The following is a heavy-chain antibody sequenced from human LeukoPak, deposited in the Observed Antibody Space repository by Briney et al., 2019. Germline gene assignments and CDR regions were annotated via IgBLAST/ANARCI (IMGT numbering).Heavy chain of an antibody. CDR2: INPTVGDT. D-gene: IGHD6-13*01. CDR1: GYTLTSYY. Sequence: GASVKVSCKASGYTLTSYYMHWVRQAPGQGLEWMGIINPTVGDTIYAQEFQGRVTMTRDMSTSTVYMELSSLRSDDTAVYYCARCGFSSSWQGGWHAFDIWGQGTMVTVSP. CDR3: ARCGFSSSWQGGWHAFDI. J-gene: IGHJ3*02. V-gene: IGHV1-46*01.